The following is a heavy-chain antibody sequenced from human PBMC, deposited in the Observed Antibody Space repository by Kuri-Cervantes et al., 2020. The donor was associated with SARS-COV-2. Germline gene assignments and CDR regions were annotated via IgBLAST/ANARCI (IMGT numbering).Heavy chain of an antibody. D-gene: IGHD2-8*01. CDR3: ARSPMVYPNWFDP. CDR2: ISAYNGNT. V-gene: IGHV1-18*01. J-gene: IGHJ5*02. Sequence: ASVKVSCKASGGTFSSYAISWVRQAPGQGLEWMGWISAYNGNTNYAQKLQGRVTMTTDTSTSTAYMELRSLGFDDTAVYYCARSPMVYPNWFDPWGQGTLVTVSS. CDR1: GGTFSSYA.